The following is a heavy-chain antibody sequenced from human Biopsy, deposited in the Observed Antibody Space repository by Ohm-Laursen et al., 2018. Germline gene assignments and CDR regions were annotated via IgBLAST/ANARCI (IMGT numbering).Heavy chain of an antibody. Sequence: GASVKVSCKASGYTFSGYYMHWVRRAPGQGLEWMGWINPDSGVTNYAQKFQGRVTMTRDTSIGTAYMELSRLGSDDTAVYYCARDKYRSWNYFDNWGQGSLVTVSS. J-gene: IGHJ4*02. D-gene: IGHD6-19*01. V-gene: IGHV1-2*02. CDR2: INPDSGVT. CDR3: ARDKYRSWNYFDN. CDR1: GYTFSGYY.